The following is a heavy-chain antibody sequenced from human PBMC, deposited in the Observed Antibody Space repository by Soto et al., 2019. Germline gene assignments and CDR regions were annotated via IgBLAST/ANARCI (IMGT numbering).Heavy chain of an antibody. J-gene: IGHJ4*02. CDR3: AKGSEMDY. CDR2: ISPYNSNT. CDR1: GYTFTSDD. D-gene: IGHD6-19*01. Sequence: QVQLVQSGAEVKKPGASVKVSCKASGYTFTSDDISWVRQAPGQGLEWMGWISPYNSNTDYAHKFQGSVTMTTDTSASTAYMELRSLRSDDKALYYCAKGSEMDYWGQGTLVTVAS. V-gene: IGHV1-18*01.